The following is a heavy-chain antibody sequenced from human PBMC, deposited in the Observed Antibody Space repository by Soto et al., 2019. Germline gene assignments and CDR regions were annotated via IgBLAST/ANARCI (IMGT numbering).Heavy chain of an antibody. J-gene: IGHJ6*02. CDR2: IYYSGST. CDR3: ARDFGGPPRYCRSTSCHPYYYGMDV. D-gene: IGHD2-2*01. V-gene: IGHV4-30-4*01. Sequence: SETLSLTCTVSGGSISSGDYYWSWIRQPPGKGLEWIGYIYYSGSTYYNPSLKSRVTISVDTSKNQFSLKLSSVTAADTAVYYCARDFGGPPRYCRSTSCHPYYYGMDVWGQGTTVTVSS. CDR1: GGSISSGDYY.